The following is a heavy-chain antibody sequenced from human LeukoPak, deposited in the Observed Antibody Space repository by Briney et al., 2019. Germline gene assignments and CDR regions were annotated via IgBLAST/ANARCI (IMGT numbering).Heavy chain of an antibody. CDR1: GFTFSSYA. Sequence: GGSLRLSCAASGFTFSSYAMSWVRQAPGKGLEWVSAISGSGGSTYYADSVKGRFTISRDNAKNSLYLQMNSLRAEDTAVYYCARAYGTIFGEALEYWGQGTLVTVSS. CDR2: ISGSGGST. D-gene: IGHD3-3*01. J-gene: IGHJ4*02. CDR3: ARAYGTIFGEALEY. V-gene: IGHV3-23*01.